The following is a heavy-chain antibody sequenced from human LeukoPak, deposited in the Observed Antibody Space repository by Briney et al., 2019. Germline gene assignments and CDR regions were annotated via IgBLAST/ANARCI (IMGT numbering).Heavy chain of an antibody. V-gene: IGHV3-11*01. CDR1: GFTFSDYY. CDR2: ISSSGSTI. J-gene: IGHJ3*02. D-gene: IGHD3-10*01. Sequence: GGSLRLSCAASGFTFSDYYMSWIRQAPGKGLEWVSYISSSGSTIYYADSVKGRFTISMDNAKNSLYLQMNSLRAEDTAVYYCARVRQAGGDAFDIWGQGTMVTVSS. CDR3: ARVRQAGGDAFDI.